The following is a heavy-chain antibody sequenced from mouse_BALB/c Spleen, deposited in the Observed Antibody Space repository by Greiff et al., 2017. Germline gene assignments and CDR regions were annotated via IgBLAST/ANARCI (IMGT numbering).Heavy chain of an antibody. V-gene: IGHV1-4*01. Sequence: QVQLQQSGAELVRPGTSVKVSCKASGYAFTNYLIEWVKQRPGQGLEWIGYINPSTGYTEYNQKFKDKATLTADKSSSTAYMQLSSLTSEDSAVYYCARYDYPFAYWGQGTLVTVSA. CDR1: GYAFTNYL. CDR3: ARYDYPFAY. J-gene: IGHJ3*01. CDR2: INPSTGYT. D-gene: IGHD2-4*01.